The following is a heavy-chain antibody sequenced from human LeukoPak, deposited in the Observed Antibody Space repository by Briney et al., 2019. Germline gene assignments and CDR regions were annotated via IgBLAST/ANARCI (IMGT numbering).Heavy chain of an antibody. CDR3: ARGYYYDSSGEDFDY. CDR1: GGSISSYY. D-gene: IGHD3-22*01. J-gene: IGHJ4*02. V-gene: IGHV4-4*07. Sequence: SETLSLTCTVSGGSISSYYWSWIRQPAGKGLEWIGRIYTSGSTNYNPSLKSRVTMSVDTSKNQFSLKLSSVTAADTAVYYCARGYYYDSSGEDFDYWGQGTLVTVSS. CDR2: IYTSGST.